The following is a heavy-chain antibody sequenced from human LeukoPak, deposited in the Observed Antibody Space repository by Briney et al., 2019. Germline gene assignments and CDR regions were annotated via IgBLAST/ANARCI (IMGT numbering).Heavy chain of an antibody. J-gene: IGHJ4*02. V-gene: IGHV3-53*01. CDR2: IYSGGST. Sequence: PGGSLRLSCAASGFTVSSNYMSWVRQAPGKGLEWVSVIYSGGSTYYADSVKGRFTISGDTSKNTLYLQMNSLRVEDTAVYYCARVVSGYRHFDYWGQGTLVTVSS. CDR3: ARVVSGYRHFDY. CDR1: GFTVSSNY. D-gene: IGHD5-12*01.